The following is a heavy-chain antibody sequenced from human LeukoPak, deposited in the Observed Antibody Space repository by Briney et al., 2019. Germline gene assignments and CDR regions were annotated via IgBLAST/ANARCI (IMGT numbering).Heavy chain of an antibody. CDR3: FGSGSYSK. CDR2: IKPDGSET. J-gene: IGHJ4*02. CDR1: GFTFSNSW. V-gene: IGHV3-7*01. Sequence: GGSLRLSCAASGFTFSNSWMNWVRQALGKGLEWVANIKPDGSETHYVDSVKGRFTISRDNARNPVYLQMNSLRAEDTAVYYCFGSGSYSKWDQGTLVTVSS. D-gene: IGHD3-10*01.